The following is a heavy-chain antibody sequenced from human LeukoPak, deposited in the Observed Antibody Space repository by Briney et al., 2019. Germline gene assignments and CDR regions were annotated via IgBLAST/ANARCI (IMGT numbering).Heavy chain of an antibody. CDR1: GFTSSNFA. J-gene: IGHJ4*02. CDR2: MSGSGGST. Sequence: GGSLTLSCAASGFTSSNFAMSWVRQAPGKGLECVSTMSGSGGSTDYADSVKGRFTISRDNSKNTQYLQMNSPRADDTAVYHYAKRDGVFWGQGTLVTVSS. CDR3: AKRDGVF. D-gene: IGHD2-8*01. V-gene: IGHV3-23*01.